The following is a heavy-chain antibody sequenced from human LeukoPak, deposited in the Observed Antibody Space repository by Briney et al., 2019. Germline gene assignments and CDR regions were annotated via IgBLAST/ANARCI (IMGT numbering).Heavy chain of an antibody. D-gene: IGHD4-17*01. CDR1: GGSFSGYY. J-gene: IGHJ4*02. Sequence: SETLSLTCAVYGGSFSGYYWSWIRQPPGKGLEWIGEINHSGSTNYNPSLKSRVTISVDTSENQFSLKLSSVTAADTAVYYCARAYGDYEGDYWGQGTLATVSS. CDR3: ARAYGDYEGDY. V-gene: IGHV4-34*01. CDR2: INHSGST.